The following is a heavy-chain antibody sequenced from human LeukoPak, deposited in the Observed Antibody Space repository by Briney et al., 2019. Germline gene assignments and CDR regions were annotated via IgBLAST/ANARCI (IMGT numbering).Heavy chain of an antibody. CDR1: GFTFSSYG. Sequence: GRSLRLSCAASGFTFSSYGMHWVRQAPGKGLEWVAVISYDGSNKYYADSVKGRFTISRDNSKNTLYLQMNSLRAEDTAVYYCAKDEITAAGTSHWGQGTLVTVSS. V-gene: IGHV3-30*18. D-gene: IGHD6-13*01. CDR3: AKDEITAAGTSH. J-gene: IGHJ4*02. CDR2: ISYDGSNK.